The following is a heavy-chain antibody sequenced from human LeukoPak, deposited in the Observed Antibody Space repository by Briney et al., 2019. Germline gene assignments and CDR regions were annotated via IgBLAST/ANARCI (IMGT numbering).Heavy chain of an antibody. V-gene: IGHV4-59*01. CDR3: ARGGPDYDILTGYYNPFNFDY. D-gene: IGHD3-9*01. Sequence: SETLSLTCTVSGGSISSYYWSWIRQPPGKGLEWIGYIYYSGSTNYNPSLKSRVTISVDTSKNQFSLKLSSVTAADTAVYYCARGGPDYDILTGYYNPFNFDYWGQGTLVTVSS. CDR1: GGSISSYY. CDR2: IYYSGST. J-gene: IGHJ4*02.